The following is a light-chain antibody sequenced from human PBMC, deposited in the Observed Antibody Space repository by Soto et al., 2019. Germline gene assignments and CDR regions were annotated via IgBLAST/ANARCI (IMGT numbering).Light chain of an antibody. J-gene: IGKJ4*01. Sequence: EIQMTQSPATLSASVGDRVTIGCQASQSISGWLAWYQQKPAKAPKLLIYKASILESGVPSKFSGSGSATELTLNISSRQPEDVASYYCQKYETFPLTFGGGTKV. CDR1: QSISGW. CDR3: QKYETFPLT. CDR2: KAS. V-gene: IGKV1-5*03.